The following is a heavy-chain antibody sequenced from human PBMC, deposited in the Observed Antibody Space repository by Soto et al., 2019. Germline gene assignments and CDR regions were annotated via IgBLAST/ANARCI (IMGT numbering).Heavy chain of an antibody. CDR3: AKDGGYAYYFNAGDCIRDL. D-gene: IGHD3-16*01. V-gene: IGHV3-23*01. Sequence: WVSQAPGRGLEWVSAISGSGGSTYYADSVKGRFTISRDNSKNTLYLQMKSLRAGDTAVYYCAKDGGYAYYFNAGDCIRDL. CDR2: ISGSGGST. J-gene: IGHJ2*01.